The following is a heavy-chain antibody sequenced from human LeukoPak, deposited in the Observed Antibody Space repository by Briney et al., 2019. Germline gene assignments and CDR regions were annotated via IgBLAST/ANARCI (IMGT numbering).Heavy chain of an antibody. Sequence: SQTLSLTCAISGDTVSSNSAAWNWIRQSPSRGLEWLGRTHYRSKWYNDYAISVKSRITINPDTSKNQFSLQLNSVTPEDTAVYYCARGSSSSSWYFDYWGQGTLVTVSS. D-gene: IGHD6-13*01. CDR3: ARGSSSSSWYFDY. J-gene: IGHJ4*02. V-gene: IGHV6-1*01. CDR2: THYRSKWYN. CDR1: GDTVSSNSAA.